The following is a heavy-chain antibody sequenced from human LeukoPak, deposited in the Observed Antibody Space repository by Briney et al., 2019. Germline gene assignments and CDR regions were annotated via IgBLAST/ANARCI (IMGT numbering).Heavy chain of an antibody. CDR2: IPYDGSNK. Sequence: GGSLRLSCAASGFTFSSYGMHWVRQAPGKGLGWVAVIPYDGSNKYYADSVKGRFTTSRDNSKNTLDLQMNSLRAEDTAVYYCAKPMRDDYSEPDYWGQGTLVTVSS. J-gene: IGHJ4*02. D-gene: IGHD4-11*01. CDR1: GFTFSSYG. V-gene: IGHV3-30*18. CDR3: AKPMRDDYSEPDY.